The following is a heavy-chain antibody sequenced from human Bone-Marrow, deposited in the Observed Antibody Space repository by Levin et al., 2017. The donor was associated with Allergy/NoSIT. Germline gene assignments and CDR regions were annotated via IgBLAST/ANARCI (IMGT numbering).Heavy chain of an antibody. CDR3: ARAAYGGFSAFDY. J-gene: IGHJ4*02. CDR2: IYYSGST. CDR1: GASIRSGDYY. V-gene: IGHV4-30-4*01. D-gene: IGHD4-23*01. Sequence: SETLSLTCSVSGASIRSGDYYWTWIRQSPRKGLEWIGYIYYSGSTYYNPSLKSRLTLSLDTSKNQFSLKLASVTDADSALYYCARAAYGGFSAFDYWGQGTQVTVSS.